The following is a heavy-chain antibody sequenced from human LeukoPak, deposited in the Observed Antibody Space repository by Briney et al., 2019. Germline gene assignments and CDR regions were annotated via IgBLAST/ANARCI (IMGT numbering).Heavy chain of an antibody. V-gene: IGHV3-21*01. Sequence: PGGSLRLSCAAPGFTFSSYSMNWVRQAPGKGLEWVSSISSSSSYIYYADSVKGRFTISRDNAKNSLYLQMNSLRAEDTAAYYCARGPDPELGGFDYWGQGTLVTVSS. CDR3: ARGPDPELGGFDY. CDR2: ISSSSSYI. D-gene: IGHD7-27*01. J-gene: IGHJ4*02. CDR1: GFTFSSYS.